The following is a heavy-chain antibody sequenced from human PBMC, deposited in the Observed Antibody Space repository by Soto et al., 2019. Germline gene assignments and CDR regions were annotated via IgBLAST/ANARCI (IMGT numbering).Heavy chain of an antibody. CDR1: GGSFSGYF. Sequence: SETLSLTCVVYGGSFSGYFWSWIRQPPGKGLEWIGEIIHSGSTNYNPSLKGRVTISVDKSKNQLSLKLTSVTAADTAVYYCATSPGYLDYWGQGTLVTVSS. CDR3: ATSPGYLDY. V-gene: IGHV4-34*12. D-gene: IGHD3-9*01. J-gene: IGHJ4*02. CDR2: IIHSGST.